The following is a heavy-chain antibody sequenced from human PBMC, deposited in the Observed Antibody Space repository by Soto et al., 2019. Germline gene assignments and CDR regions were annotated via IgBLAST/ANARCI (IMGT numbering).Heavy chain of an antibody. Sequence: GGSLRLSCVASGFTSGYIFSNYAMNCVRQAPGRGLAQVAVISGSANIAYYADAVKGRFTIARDNSNSTLFLLMNSLRADDTAVYYCAKSGLFYSSVYHHPHFDSWGPGALVTVSS. D-gene: IGHD3-22*01. CDR1: GFTSGYIFSNYA. J-gene: IGHJ4*02. CDR2: ISGSANIA. CDR3: AKSGLFYSSVYHHPHFDS. V-gene: IGHV3-23*01.